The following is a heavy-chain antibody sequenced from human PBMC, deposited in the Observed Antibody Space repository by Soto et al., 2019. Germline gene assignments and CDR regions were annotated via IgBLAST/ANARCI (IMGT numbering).Heavy chain of an antibody. V-gene: IGHV3-30*18. D-gene: IGHD6-6*01. CDR1: GFTFSSYG. CDR2: ISYDGNSK. CDR3: AKDRLRLAVGSSYQSFYGMDL. J-gene: IGHJ6*02. Sequence: QVYLVESGGGVVQPGRSLRLSCAASGFTFSSYGMHWVRQAPGKGLEWVAVISYDGNSKYYADSVKGRFTISRDNSKNPRYLQMNSLRAEDTAVYYGAKDRLRLAVGSSYQSFYGMDLWGQGTTVTVSS.